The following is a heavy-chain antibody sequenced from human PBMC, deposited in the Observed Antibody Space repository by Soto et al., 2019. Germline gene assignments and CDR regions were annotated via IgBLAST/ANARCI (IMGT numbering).Heavy chain of an antibody. D-gene: IGHD6-19*01. V-gene: IGHV3-23*01. CDR3: ANGLTVAGSFDY. J-gene: IGHJ4*02. CDR2: ISGLGGST. CDR1: GFTFSSYA. Sequence: EVQLLESGGHSVQPGGSLRLSCAASGFTFSSYAMSWVRQAPGKGLEWVSGISGLGGSTYHADSVKGRFTISRDNSKNTLYLQMNSLRGEDTAIYYCANGLTVAGSFDYWGQGTLVTVSS.